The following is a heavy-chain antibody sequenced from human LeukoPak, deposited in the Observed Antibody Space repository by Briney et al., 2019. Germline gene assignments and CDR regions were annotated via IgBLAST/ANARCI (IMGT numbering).Heavy chain of an antibody. CDR2: MYLSGTT. Sequence: SETLSLTCTVSGDSINSLDLWSWVRQPPGKGLEWIGEMYLSGTTHSNPSVKSRVTISIDKSKNQFFLNLSSVTAADTAVYYCAGLVGRYSSGLYYYYFDYRGQGTLVTVSS. CDR3: AGLVGRYSSGLYYYYFDY. CDR1: GDSINSLDL. J-gene: IGHJ4*02. V-gene: IGHV4-4*02. D-gene: IGHD3-22*01.